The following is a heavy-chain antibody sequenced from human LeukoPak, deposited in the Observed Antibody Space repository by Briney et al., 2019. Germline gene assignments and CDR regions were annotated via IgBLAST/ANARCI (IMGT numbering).Heavy chain of an antibody. D-gene: IGHD6-19*01. CDR3: ARDFGLGAVAADY. CDR1: GYTFTGYY. Sequence: ASVKVSCKASGYTFTGYYMHWVRPAPGQGLEWMGWINPNSGGTNYAQKFQGRVTMTRDTSISTAYMELSRLRSDDTAVYYCARDFGLGAVAADYCGQGTLVTVSS. V-gene: IGHV1-2*02. CDR2: INPNSGGT. J-gene: IGHJ4*02.